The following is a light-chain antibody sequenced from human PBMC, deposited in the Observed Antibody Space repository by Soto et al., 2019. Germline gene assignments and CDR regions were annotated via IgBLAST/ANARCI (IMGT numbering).Light chain of an antibody. CDR1: QSVLYSSNNKNY. CDR3: QQYYSTPPF. Sequence: DIVMTQSPDSLAVSLGERATINCKSSQSVLYSSNNKNYLAWYQQKPGQPPKLLIYWASTRESGVPDRFSGSGSGTDFTLTISSLQAVDVAVYYCQQYYSTPPFFGQGTKLEIK. J-gene: IGKJ2*01. CDR2: WAS. V-gene: IGKV4-1*01.